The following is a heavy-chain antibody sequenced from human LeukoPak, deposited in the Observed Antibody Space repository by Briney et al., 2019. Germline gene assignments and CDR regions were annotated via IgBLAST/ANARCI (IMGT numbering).Heavy chain of an antibody. D-gene: IGHD3-10*01. CDR3: ARDRRLYYGSGSYPGFGY. J-gene: IGHJ4*02. CDR1: GYTFTSYG. Sequence: ASVKVSCKASGYTFTSYGISWMRQAPGQGLEWMGWISAYNGNTNYAQKLQGRVTMTTDTSTSTAYMELRSLRSDDTAVYYCARDRRLYYGSGSYPGFGYWGQGTLVTVSS. CDR2: ISAYNGNT. V-gene: IGHV1-18*01.